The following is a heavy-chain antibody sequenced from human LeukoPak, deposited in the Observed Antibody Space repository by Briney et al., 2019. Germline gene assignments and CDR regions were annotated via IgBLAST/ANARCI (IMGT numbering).Heavy chain of an antibody. Sequence: GGSLRLSCAASGFTFSSYGMHWVRQAPGKGLEWVAVISYDGSNKYYADSVKGRFTIPRDNSKNTLYLQMNSLRAEDTAVYYCAKTNVDTAMVGDYWGQGTLVTVSS. V-gene: IGHV3-30*18. CDR2: ISYDGSNK. J-gene: IGHJ4*02. CDR3: AKTNVDTAMVGDY. D-gene: IGHD5-18*01. CDR1: GFTFSSYG.